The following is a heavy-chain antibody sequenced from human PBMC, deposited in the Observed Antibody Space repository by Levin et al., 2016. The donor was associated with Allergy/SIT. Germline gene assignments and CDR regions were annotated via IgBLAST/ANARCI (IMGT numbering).Heavy chain of an antibody. V-gene: IGHV4-59*01. Sequence: WIRQPPGKGLEWIGYISYSGSTNYNPSLRSRVTISVDTSKNQFSLKLTSVTAADTAVYYCAREGGGIYYPFHSWGQGTLVTVSS. J-gene: IGHJ4*02. D-gene: IGHD1-26*01. CDR2: ISYSGST. CDR3: AREGGGIYYPFHS.